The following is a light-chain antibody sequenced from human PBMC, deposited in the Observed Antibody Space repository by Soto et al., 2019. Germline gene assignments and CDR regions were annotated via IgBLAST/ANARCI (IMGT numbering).Light chain of an antibody. CDR2: SAS. J-gene: IGKJ2*03. Sequence: DLPMTQSPSSLSASVGDRVTITCRASQGIRNAVAWYQKKPGRAPERLMYSASTLQSGAPSRFSGSGSGTEFTLTITSLQPEDFATYYCLQHNSHPYSFGQGTKLE. CDR3: LQHNSHPYS. V-gene: IGKV1-17*01. CDR1: QGIRNA.